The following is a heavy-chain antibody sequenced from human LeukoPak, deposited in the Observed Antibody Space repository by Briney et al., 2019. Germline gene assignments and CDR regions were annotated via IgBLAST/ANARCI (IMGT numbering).Heavy chain of an antibody. CDR1: GFTFSSYW. CDR2: IYSGGST. CDR3: ARDLKPSI. D-gene: IGHD1-14*01. V-gene: IGHV3-53*01. Sequence: GGSLRLSCAASGFTFSSYWMHWVRQAPGKGLEWVSVIYSGGSTYYADSVKGRFTISRDNSKNTLYLQMNSLRAEDTAVYYCARDLKPSIWGQGTMVTVSS. J-gene: IGHJ3*02.